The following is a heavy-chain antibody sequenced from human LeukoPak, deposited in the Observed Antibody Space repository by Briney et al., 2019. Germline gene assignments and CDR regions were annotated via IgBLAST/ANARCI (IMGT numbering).Heavy chain of an antibody. V-gene: IGHV1-24*01. J-gene: IGHJ5*02. CDR1: GYTLTELS. CDR3: ARDLGVTSIFGVVISAPWFDP. CDR2: FDPEDGET. Sequence: ASVKVSCKVSGYTLTELSIHWVRQAPGKGLEWMGGFDPEDGETIYAQRFQGRVTMTEDTSTDTVYMELSSLRSDDTAVYYCARDLGVTSIFGVVISAPWFDPWGQGTLVTVSS. D-gene: IGHD3-3*01.